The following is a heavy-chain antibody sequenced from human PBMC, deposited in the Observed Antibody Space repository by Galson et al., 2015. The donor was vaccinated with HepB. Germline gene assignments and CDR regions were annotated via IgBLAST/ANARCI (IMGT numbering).Heavy chain of an antibody. CDR1: GDSVSSNSAA. J-gene: IGHJ6*02. D-gene: IGHD3-22*01. CDR2: TYYRSKWYN. V-gene: IGHV6-1*01. CDR3: ARDPEYYDSSGYPFYYYYGMDV. Sequence: CAISGDSVSSNSAAWNWIRQSPSRGLEWLGRTYYRSKWYNDYAVSVKSRITINPDTSKNQFSLQLNSVTPEDTAVYYCARDPEYYDSSGYPFYYYYGMDVWGQGTTVTVSS.